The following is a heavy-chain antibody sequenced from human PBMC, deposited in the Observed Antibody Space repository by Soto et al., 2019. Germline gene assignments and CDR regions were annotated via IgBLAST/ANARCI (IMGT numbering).Heavy chain of an antibody. J-gene: IGHJ6*02. CDR2: TRTKAYGGTT. V-gene: IGHV3-49*01. Sequence: PGGSLRLSCTASGFTFGDYAMSWFRQAPGKGLEWVGFTRTKAYGGTTEDSAAVNGRVTIANYRSKSIAYLQMNSLKTDGPAVYYCTRVGLYNWNDVDYYGMDVWGQGTTVTASS. CDR1: GFTFGDYA. CDR3: TRVGLYNWNDVDYYGMDV. D-gene: IGHD1-20*01.